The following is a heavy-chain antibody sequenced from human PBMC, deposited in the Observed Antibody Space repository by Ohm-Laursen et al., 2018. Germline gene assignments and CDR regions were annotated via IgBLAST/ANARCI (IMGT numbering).Heavy chain of an antibody. D-gene: IGHD3-10*01. CDR3: ASSGVGPYYFDS. J-gene: IGHJ4*02. V-gene: IGHV4-31*03. CDR2: IFYSGST. Sequence: TLSLTCPVSGGSISSGGYYWSWIRQHPGKGLEWIGYIFYSGSTYYNPSLKSRVTISVDTSKNQFSLKLTSVTAADTAVYYCASSGVGPYYFDSWGQGTLVTVSS. CDR1: GGSISSGGYY.